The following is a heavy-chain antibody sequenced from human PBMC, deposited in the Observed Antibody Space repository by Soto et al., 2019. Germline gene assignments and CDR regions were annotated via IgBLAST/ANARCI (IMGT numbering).Heavy chain of an antibody. CDR3: ARGRGGWFINQLLNAFDI. J-gene: IGHJ3*02. CDR1: GGSISSYY. Sequence: QVQLQESGPGLVKPSETLSLTCTVSGGSISSYYWSWIRQPPGKGLEWIGYIYYSGSTNYNPSLTRRVTISVDTSKNPCSLKLSSVTAADTAVYYCARGRGGWFINQLLNAFDIWGQGTMVTFSS. D-gene: IGHD2-2*01. CDR2: IYYSGST. V-gene: IGHV4-59*01.